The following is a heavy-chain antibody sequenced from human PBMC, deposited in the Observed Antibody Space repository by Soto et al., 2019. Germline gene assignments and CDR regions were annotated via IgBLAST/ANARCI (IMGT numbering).Heavy chain of an antibody. Sequence: QVQLVQSGAEEKKPGASVKVSCKASGYTFTSYAMHWVRQAPGQRLEWMGWINAGNGNTKYSQTFQGRVTITRDTSASTAYMELSSLRSEDTAVYYCARTRSSSSWYFFWFDPWGQGTLVTVSS. J-gene: IGHJ5*02. D-gene: IGHD6-13*01. CDR2: INAGNGNT. V-gene: IGHV1-3*05. CDR3: ARTRSSSSWYFFWFDP. CDR1: GYTFTSYA.